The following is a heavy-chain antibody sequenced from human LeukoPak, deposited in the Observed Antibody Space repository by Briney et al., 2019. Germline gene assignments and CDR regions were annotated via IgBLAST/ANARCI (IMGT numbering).Heavy chain of an antibody. V-gene: IGHV3-43*01. J-gene: IGHJ4*02. CDR3: AKDKGQWLVRWYFDY. Sequence: GSLRLSRAASGFIFDDYSMHWVRQAPGKGLDWVSVISWDGASTYYADSVKGRFTISRDNSKNSLYLQMNSLRTEDTALYYCAKDKGQWLVRWYFDYWGQGTLVTVSS. D-gene: IGHD6-19*01. CDR2: ISWDGAST. CDR1: GFIFDDYS.